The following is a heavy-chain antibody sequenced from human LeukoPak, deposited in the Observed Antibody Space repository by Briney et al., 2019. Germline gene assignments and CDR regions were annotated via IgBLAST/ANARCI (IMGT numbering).Heavy chain of an antibody. CDR2: ISGSGGST. CDR1: GFTFSSYA. D-gene: IGHD1-1*01. V-gene: IGHV3-23*01. J-gene: IGHJ4*02. Sequence: PGGSLRLSCAASGFTFSSYAMSWFRQPPGKGRKRVSAISGSGGSTYYADSVKGRFTISRDNSKNTLYLQMNSLRAEDTAVYYCAKGSEVGTDYWGQGTLVTVSS. CDR3: AKGSEVGTDY.